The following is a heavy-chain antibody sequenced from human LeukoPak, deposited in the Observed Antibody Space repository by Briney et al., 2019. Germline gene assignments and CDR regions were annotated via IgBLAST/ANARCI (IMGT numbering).Heavy chain of an antibody. J-gene: IGHJ4*02. CDR1: GASLSRYY. CDR2: ISYSGNT. CDR3: VRGAGWLPDY. V-gene: IGHV4-59*01. D-gene: IGHD5-24*01. Sequence: SETLSLTCTVSGASLSRYYCTWIRQSPGKGLEWIGLISYSGNTKYNSSLESRVTISLDTSKNQCSLKLRSVTAADTATYYCVRGAGWLPDYWGQGGLVTVSS.